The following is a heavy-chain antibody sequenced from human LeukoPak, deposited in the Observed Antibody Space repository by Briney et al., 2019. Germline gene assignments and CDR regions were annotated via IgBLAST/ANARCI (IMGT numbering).Heavy chain of an antibody. Sequence: SETLSLTCTVSGGSISSSSYYWGWIRQPPGKGLEWIGSIYYSGSTYYNPSLKSRVTISVDTSKNQFSLKLSSVTAADTAVYYCARGRTVFDYWGQGTLVTVSS. J-gene: IGHJ4*02. CDR1: GGSISSSSYY. CDR3: ARGRTVFDY. D-gene: IGHD1/OR15-1a*01. CDR2: IYYSGST. V-gene: IGHV4-39*07.